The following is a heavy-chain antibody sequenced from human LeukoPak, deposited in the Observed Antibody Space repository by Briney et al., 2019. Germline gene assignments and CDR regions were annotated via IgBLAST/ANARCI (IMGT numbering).Heavy chain of an antibody. CDR2: INPSGGST. CDR1: GYTFTSYY. D-gene: IGHD5-12*01. CDR3: ATSRTKKVDSGYHTTFDY. J-gene: IGHJ4*02. Sequence: ASVKVSCKASGYTFTSYYMHWARQAPGQGLEWMGIINPSGGSTSYAQKFQGRVTMTRDTSTSTIYMELSSLRSEDTAVYYCATSRTKKVDSGYHTTFDYWGQGTLVTVSS. V-gene: IGHV1-46*01.